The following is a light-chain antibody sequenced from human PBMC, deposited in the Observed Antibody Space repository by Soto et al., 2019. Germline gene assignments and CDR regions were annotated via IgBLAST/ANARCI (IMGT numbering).Light chain of an antibody. Sequence: DIQMTQSPSSLSASVGDRVTITCRASQGISNYLAWYQQKPGKVPKLLIYAASTLQEGVPSRFSGSGSGTYFAINISTLQLEGVPKYYFLRYNCAPTTFGQVTKVYIK. CDR2: AAS. V-gene: IGKV1-27*01. CDR3: LRYNCAPTT. J-gene: IGKJ1*01. CDR1: QGISNY.